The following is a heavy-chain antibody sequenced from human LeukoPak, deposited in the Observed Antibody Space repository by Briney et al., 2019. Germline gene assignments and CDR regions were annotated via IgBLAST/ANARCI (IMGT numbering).Heavy chain of an antibody. CDR3: AKRGVVIRVILVGFHKEAYYFDS. Sequence: GGSLRLSCVASGFTFNVHGMTWVRQAPGKGLEWVAGLSGSGGGTNYADFVKGRFTISRDNAKNTLYLQMSSLRAEDTAVYFCAKRGVVIRVILVGFHKEAYYFDSWGQGALVTVSS. J-gene: IGHJ4*02. D-gene: IGHD3-10*01. CDR2: LSGSGGGT. CDR1: GFTFNVHG. V-gene: IGHV3-23*01.